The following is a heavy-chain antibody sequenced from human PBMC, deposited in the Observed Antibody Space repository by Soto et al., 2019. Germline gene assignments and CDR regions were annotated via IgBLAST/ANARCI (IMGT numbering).Heavy chain of an antibody. V-gene: IGHV4-4*07. J-gene: IGHJ5*01. CDR3: ARGPFCGDACYFVS. CDR1: GGSVIKYY. D-gene: IGHD2-21*02. CDR2: IQPSGNT. Sequence: SETLSLTCTVYGGSVIKYYWSWGRQPAGKGPEWIGRIQPSGNTNYNPSLKGRATVSVDTSHNQLSLKLSSVTAADTAVYYCARGPFCGDACYFVSWGQGALVTVSS.